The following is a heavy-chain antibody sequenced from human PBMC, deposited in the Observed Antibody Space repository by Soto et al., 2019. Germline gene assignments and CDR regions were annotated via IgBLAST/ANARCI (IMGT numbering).Heavy chain of an antibody. V-gene: IGHV4-34*01. CDR1: GGFVSSGSYY. CDR2: MSHSGGT. Sequence: QVQLQQWGAGLLKPSETLSLTCAVYGGFVSSGSYYWSWIRQPPGKGLEWIGEMSHSGGTHFNPSLKSRVTISVDSSMNQFSLRMSSVTAADTALYYCARVERGTVTTVVDAFDIWGPGTMVTVSS. J-gene: IGHJ3*02. CDR3: ARVERGTVTTVVDAFDI. D-gene: IGHD1-1*01.